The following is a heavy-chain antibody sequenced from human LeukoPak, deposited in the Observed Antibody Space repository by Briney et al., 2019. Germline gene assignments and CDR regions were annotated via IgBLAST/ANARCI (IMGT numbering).Heavy chain of an antibody. CDR1: GFTFSSYS. Sequence: GGSLRLSCAASGFTFSSYSMNWVRQAPGKGLEWVSSINSSSSYIYYADSVKGRFTISRDNAKNSLYLQMNSLRAEDTAVYYCARVSGSYYYGMDVWGQGTTVTVSS. CDR2: INSSSSYI. CDR3: ARVSGSYYYGMDV. D-gene: IGHD5-12*01. J-gene: IGHJ6*02. V-gene: IGHV3-21*01.